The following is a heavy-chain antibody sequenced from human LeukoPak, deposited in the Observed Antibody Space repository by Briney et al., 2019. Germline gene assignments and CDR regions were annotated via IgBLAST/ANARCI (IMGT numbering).Heavy chain of an antibody. CDR3: ARDVSSGYYSDY. D-gene: IGHD3-22*01. CDR1: GGTFSSYG. J-gene: IGHJ4*02. V-gene: IGHV1-69*04. CDR2: IIPILSTA. Sequence: SVKVSCKASGGTFSSYGISWVRQAPGQGLEWMGRIIPILSTALYAQKFQGRVTVTADKSTSTAYMDLSSLRSEDTAVYYCARDVSSGYYSDYWGQGTLVTVSS.